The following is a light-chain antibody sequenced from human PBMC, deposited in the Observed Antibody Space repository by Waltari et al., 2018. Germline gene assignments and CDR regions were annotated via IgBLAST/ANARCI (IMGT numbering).Light chain of an antibody. V-gene: IGKV3-15*01. CDR3: QHYSDWPPWT. CDR2: AAS. Sequence: DIVMTQSPAVLYLSPGERVTLSCTASQNVYSSLAWYQQRRGQAPRLLIRAASTRATGVPARFSATGSGTEFTLTISSLQSEDFAVYYCQHYSDWPPWTFGQGTRVE. J-gene: IGKJ1*01. CDR1: QNVYSS.